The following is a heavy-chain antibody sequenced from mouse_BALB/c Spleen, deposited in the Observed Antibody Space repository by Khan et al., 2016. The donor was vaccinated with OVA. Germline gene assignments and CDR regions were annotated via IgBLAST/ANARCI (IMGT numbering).Heavy chain of an antibody. CDR3: ARGKYYGYYFDY. V-gene: IGHV3-2*02. Sequence: EVELVESGPGLVKPSQSLSLTCTVTGYSITSGYAWNWIRQFPGNKLEWMGYISYSGVTSYTPSLKSRISITRDTSKNQFFLQLNSVTTEDTATYFLARGKYYGYYFDYGGQGTTLTVSS. J-gene: IGHJ2*01. CDR1: GYSITSGYA. CDR2: ISYSGVT. D-gene: IGHD1-1*01.